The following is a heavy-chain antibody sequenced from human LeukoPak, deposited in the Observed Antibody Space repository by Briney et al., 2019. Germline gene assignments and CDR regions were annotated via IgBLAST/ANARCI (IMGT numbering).Heavy chain of an antibody. J-gene: IGHJ4*02. CDR1: GFTFSSYA. D-gene: IGHD5-12*01. CDR2: MSYDGSNK. CDR3: ARDLTIYSGYDLSDY. Sequence: PGGSLRLSCAASGFTFSSYAMHWVRQAPGKGLEWVAVMSYDGSNKYYADSVKGRFTISRDNAKNRLYLQMSSLRAEDTAVYYCARDLTIYSGYDLSDYWGQGTLVTVSS. V-gene: IGHV3-30-3*01.